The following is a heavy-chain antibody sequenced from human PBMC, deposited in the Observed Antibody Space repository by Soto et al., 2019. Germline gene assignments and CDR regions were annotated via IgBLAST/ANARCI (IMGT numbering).Heavy chain of an antibody. J-gene: IGHJ4*02. V-gene: IGHV1-2*02. CDR1: GYGFSGNY. Sequence: ASVKVSCKASGYGFSGNYIHWVRQAPGQGLEWMGWINPNSGATKYAQKFQGRVTMTRDTSITTAYMVLSRLRSDDTAVYYCARDSPYSGYDFDYWGQGSLVTVS. CDR2: INPNSGAT. CDR3: ARDSPYSGYDFDY. D-gene: IGHD5-12*01.